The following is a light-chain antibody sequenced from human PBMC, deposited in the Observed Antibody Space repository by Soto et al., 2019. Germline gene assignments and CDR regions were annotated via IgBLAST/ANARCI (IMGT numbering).Light chain of an antibody. V-gene: IGKV1-39*01. CDR2: AAS. Sequence: DIQMTQSPSSLSASLGDRVTITCRASQKISSYLNWYRQKPGKAPNLLIYAASSLQSGVPSRFSGSGSGTDFALTISSLQPEYFATYYCQQGYSIPLTVGGGTRVEIK. J-gene: IGKJ4*01. CDR1: QKISSY. CDR3: QQGYSIPLT.